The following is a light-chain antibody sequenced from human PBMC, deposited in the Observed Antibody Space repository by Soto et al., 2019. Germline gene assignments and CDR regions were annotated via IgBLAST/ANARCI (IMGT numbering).Light chain of an antibody. CDR3: QQYLAIPRT. CDR2: GAS. V-gene: IGKV3-20*01. CDR1: QSVSNNY. J-gene: IGKJ1*01. Sequence: EIVLTQSPGTLSLSPWERATLSCRASQSVSNNYLAWYQQKPGQAPRLLIYGASNRATGIPDRFSGSGSGTDFTLTISSLQAEDVAVYYCQQYLAIPRTFGQGTKVDI.